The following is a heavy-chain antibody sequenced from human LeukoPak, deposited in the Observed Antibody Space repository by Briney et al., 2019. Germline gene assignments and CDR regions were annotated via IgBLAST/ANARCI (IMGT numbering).Heavy chain of an antibody. Sequence: GGSLRLSCAASGFTFSSYSMNWVRQAPGKGLEWVSYISSSSSTIYYADSVKGRFTISRDNAKNSLYLQMNRLRAEDTAVYYCAREGGVDYWGQGTLVTVSS. J-gene: IGHJ4*02. V-gene: IGHV3-48*01. CDR3: AREGGVDY. D-gene: IGHD2-21*01. CDR2: ISSSSSTI. CDR1: GFTFSSYS.